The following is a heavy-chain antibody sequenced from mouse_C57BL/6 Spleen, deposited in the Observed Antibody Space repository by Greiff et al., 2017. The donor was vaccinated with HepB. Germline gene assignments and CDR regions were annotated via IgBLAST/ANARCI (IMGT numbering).Heavy chain of an antibody. CDR2: IHPSDSDT. CDR1: GYTFTSYW. Sequence: VQLQQSGAELVKPGASVKVSCKASGYTFTSYWMHWVKQRPGQGLEWIGRIHPSDSDTNYNQKFKGKATLTVDKSSSTAYMQLSSLTSEDSAVYYGAIYSSITTVVAPYYYAMDYWGQGTSVTVSS. V-gene: IGHV1-74*01. CDR3: AIYSSITTVVAPYYYAMDY. D-gene: IGHD1-1*01. J-gene: IGHJ4*01.